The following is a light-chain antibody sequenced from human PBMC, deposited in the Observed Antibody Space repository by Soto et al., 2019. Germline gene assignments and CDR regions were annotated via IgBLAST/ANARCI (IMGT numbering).Light chain of an antibody. CDR3: QQYGSSPRT. J-gene: IGKJ5*01. Sequence: ELVMTQSPVTLSLSPGEGATLSCRAGQTVSKNYLAWYHQKPGQAPRLLIYAASTRATGIPDRFSGSGSGTDFTLTITRLEPEDFAVYYCQQYGSSPRTFGQGTRLEIK. V-gene: IGKV3-20*01. CDR1: QTVSKNY. CDR2: AAS.